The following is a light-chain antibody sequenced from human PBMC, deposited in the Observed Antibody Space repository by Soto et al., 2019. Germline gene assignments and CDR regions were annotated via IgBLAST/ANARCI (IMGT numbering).Light chain of an antibody. CDR1: SSNIGRNY. CDR3: AVWDDSLSGQGV. V-gene: IGLV1-47*02. CDR2: SSN. J-gene: IGLJ3*02. Sequence: QSVLTQPPSASGTPGQRVTISCSGSSSNIGRNYVYWYQQVPGTAPKLLIYSSNQRPSGVPDRFSGSKSGTSASLAISGLRSEDEADYYCAVWDDSLSGQGVFGGGTKLTVL.